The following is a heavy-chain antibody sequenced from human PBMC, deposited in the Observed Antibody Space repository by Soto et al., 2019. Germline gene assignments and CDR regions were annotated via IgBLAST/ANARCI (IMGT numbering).Heavy chain of an antibody. CDR1: GFTFSSYA. J-gene: IGHJ6*02. Sequence: VGSLRLSCAASGFTFSSYAMSWVRQAPGKGLEWVSAISGSGGSTYYADSVKGRFTISRDNSKNTLYLQMNSLRAEDTAVYYCAKQSIAALYGMDVWGQGTTVTVSS. CDR2: ISGSGGST. CDR3: AKQSIAALYGMDV. D-gene: IGHD6-6*01. V-gene: IGHV3-23*01.